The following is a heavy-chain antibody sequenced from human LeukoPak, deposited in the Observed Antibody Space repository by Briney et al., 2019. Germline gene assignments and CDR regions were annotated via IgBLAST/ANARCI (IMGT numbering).Heavy chain of an antibody. CDR3: ASHLLSLQQLVLGDASDI. V-gene: IGHV1-18*01. J-gene: IGHJ3*02. CDR1: GYTFTSYG. CDR2: ISAYNGNT. Sequence: GTSVKVSCKASGYTFTSYGISWVRQAPGQGLEWMGWISAYNGNTNYAQKLQGRVTMTTDTSTSTAYMELTSLRSDDTAVYYCASHLLSLQQLVLGDASDIWGPGTMVTVSS. D-gene: IGHD1-1*01.